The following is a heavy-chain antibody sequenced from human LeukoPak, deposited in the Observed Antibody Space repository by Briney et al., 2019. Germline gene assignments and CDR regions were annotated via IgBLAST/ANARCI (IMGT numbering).Heavy chain of an antibody. Sequence: ASVKVSCKASGYTFTGYYMHWVRQAPGQGLEWMGWINPNSGGTNYAQKFQGRVTMTRDTSISTAYMELSRLRSDHTAVYYCARALGYSSGWYAAYDYWGQGTLVTVSS. V-gene: IGHV1-2*02. J-gene: IGHJ4*02. CDR2: INPNSGGT. CDR3: ARALGYSSGWYAAYDY. CDR1: GYTFTGYY. D-gene: IGHD6-19*01.